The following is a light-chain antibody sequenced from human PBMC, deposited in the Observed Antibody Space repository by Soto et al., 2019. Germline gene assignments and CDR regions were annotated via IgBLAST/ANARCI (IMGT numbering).Light chain of an antibody. Sequence: EIVLTQSPATLSVSPGERATLSCRASQSVSSNLAWYQQKPGQAPRLLIYGASTRATAIPVRFSGSGSGTEFTLTISSLQSEDFAVYYWQQYNNWPPWTFGQGTKVEIK. CDR3: QQYNNWPPWT. V-gene: IGKV3-15*01. CDR2: GAS. J-gene: IGKJ1*01. CDR1: QSVSSN.